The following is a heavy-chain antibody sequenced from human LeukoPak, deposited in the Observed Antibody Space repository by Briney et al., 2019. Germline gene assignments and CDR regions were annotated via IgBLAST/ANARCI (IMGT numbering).Heavy chain of an antibody. CDR2: IKQDGSEK. D-gene: IGHD3-22*01. V-gene: IGHV3-7*01. Sequence: GGSLRLSCAASGFTFSSYWLSWVRQAPGKGPEWVANIKQDGSEKYYVDSVKGRFTISRDNAKNSLYLQMNSLRAEDTAVYYCALETYYYDSSGYYTFDYWGQGTLVTVSS. CDR1: GFTFSSYW. CDR3: ALETYYYDSSGYYTFDY. J-gene: IGHJ4*02.